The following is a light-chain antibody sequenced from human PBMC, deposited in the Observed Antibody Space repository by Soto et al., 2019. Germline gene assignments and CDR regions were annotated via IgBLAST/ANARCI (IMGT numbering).Light chain of an antibody. CDR3: TSYTSSSTLV. CDR2: DVS. V-gene: IGLV2-14*03. Sequence: QSALPQPASVSGSPGQSITVSCTGTSSDVGAYDYVSWYQHHPGKAPKLMIYDVSYRPSGVSNRFSGSKSANTASLTISGLQAEDEAHYYCTSYTSSSTLVFGTGTKVTV. CDR1: SSDVGAYDY. J-gene: IGLJ1*01.